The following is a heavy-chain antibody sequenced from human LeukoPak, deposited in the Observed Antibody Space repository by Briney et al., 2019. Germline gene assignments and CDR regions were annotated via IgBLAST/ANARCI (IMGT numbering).Heavy chain of an antibody. CDR2: INHSGST. CDR1: GGSFSGYY. Sequence: KPSETLSLTCAVYGGSFSGYYWSWIRQPPGKGLDWIGEINHSGSTNYNPSLKSRVTISVDTSKNQFSLKLSSVTAADTAVYYCASSRIAAAGKYYYYYYGMDVWGQGTTVTVSS. J-gene: IGHJ6*02. D-gene: IGHD6-13*01. V-gene: IGHV4-34*01. CDR3: ASSRIAAAGKYYYYYYGMDV.